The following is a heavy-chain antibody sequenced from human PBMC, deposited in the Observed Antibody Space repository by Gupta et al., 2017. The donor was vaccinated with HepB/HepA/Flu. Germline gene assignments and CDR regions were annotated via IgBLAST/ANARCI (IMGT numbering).Heavy chain of an antibody. CDR3: ARQVRGYCSSPSCHTGD. V-gene: IGHV4-39*01. CDR1: GGSISSSSYY. D-gene: IGHD2-2*02. CDR2: IYYTGST. J-gene: IGHJ4*02. Sequence: QLQLQESGPGLVKPSETLSLTCTVSGGSISSSSYYWGWIRPPPGKGLEWIGTIYYTGSTYYNPSLKSRVTISVDTSKNQFSLKLSSVTAADTAVYYCARQVRGYCSSPSCHTGDWGQGTLVIVSS.